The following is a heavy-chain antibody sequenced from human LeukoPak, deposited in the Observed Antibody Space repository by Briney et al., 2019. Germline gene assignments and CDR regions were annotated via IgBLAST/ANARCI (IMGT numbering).Heavy chain of an antibody. J-gene: IGHJ4*02. V-gene: IGHV1-46*01. CDR2: INPSGGST. CDR3: ARDRVDIAVAGLYLYYFDY. CDR1: GYTFTSYY. D-gene: IGHD6-19*01. Sequence: GASVKVSCKASGYTFTSYYMHWVRQAPGQGLEWMGIINPSGGSTSYAQKFQGRVTMTRDTSISTAYMELSRLRSDDTAVYYCARDRVDIAVAGLYLYYFDYWGQGTLVTVSS.